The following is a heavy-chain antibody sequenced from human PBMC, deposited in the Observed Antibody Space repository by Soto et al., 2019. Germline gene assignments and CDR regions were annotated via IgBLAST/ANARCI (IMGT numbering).Heavy chain of an antibody. CDR3: AIDLGYDYIWGSNFYNMDV. Sequence: QVQLVESGGGVVQPGRSLRLSCAASGLTFSSYGMHWVRQAPGKGLEWVTIISYDGSNKYYADSVKGRFTISRDTSKNTLYLQMISLCAEDTAVYYCAIDLGYDYIWGSNFYNMDVWGEETKVNVSS. V-gene: IGHV3-30*03. CDR2: ISYDGSNK. D-gene: IGHD3-16*01. J-gene: IGHJ6*03. CDR1: GLTFSSYG.